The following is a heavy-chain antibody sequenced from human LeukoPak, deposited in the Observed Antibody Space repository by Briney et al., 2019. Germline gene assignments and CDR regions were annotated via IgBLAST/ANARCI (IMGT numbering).Heavy chain of an antibody. Sequence: SETLSLICTVSGGSINNYYWSWIRQPPGKGLEGIGYIYYRGSTNYNPSLKSRVTFSVDTSKNQFSLKLNSVTAADTAVYYCARGGDYGDLRYFDYWGQGTLVTVSS. J-gene: IGHJ4*02. D-gene: IGHD4-17*01. CDR1: GGSINNYY. CDR2: IYYRGST. V-gene: IGHV4-59*01. CDR3: ARGGDYGDLRYFDY.